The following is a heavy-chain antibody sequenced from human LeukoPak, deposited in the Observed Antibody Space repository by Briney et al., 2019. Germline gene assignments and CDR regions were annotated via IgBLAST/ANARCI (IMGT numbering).Heavy chain of an antibody. D-gene: IGHD2-21*02. CDR1: GFTFSSYW. CDR2: IKQDRSEK. CDR3: VRTGVLWWGRRVCYFDY. J-gene: IGHJ4*02. Sequence: GGSLRLSCAASGFTFSSYWMSWVRQAPGKGLEWVANIKQDRSEKYYVDSVKGRFTISRDNAKNSLYLQLNSLRAEDTAVYYCVRTGVLWWGRRVCYFDYWGQGTLVTVSS. V-gene: IGHV3-7*01.